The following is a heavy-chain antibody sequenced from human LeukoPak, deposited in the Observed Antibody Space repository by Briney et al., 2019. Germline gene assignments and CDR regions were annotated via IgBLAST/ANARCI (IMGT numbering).Heavy chain of an antibody. Sequence: ASVKVSCKAFGYTFTSYGISWVRQAPGQGLEWMGWISAYNGNTNYAQKLQGRVTMTTDTSTSTAYMELRSLRSDDTAVYYCARDSLNSGYDGEVDYWGQGTLVTVSS. D-gene: IGHD5-12*01. CDR3: ARDSLNSGYDGEVDY. V-gene: IGHV1-18*04. J-gene: IGHJ4*02. CDR2: ISAYNGNT. CDR1: GYTFTSYG.